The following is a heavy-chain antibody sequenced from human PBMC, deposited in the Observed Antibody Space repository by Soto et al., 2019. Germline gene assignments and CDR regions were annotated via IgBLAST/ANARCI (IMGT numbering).Heavy chain of an antibody. V-gene: IGHV4-34*01. Sequence: QVQLQQWGAGLLKPSETLSLTCAVYGGSFSGYYWSWIRQPPGKGLEWIGEINHSGSTNYNLSLKSRVTISVDTSKNQFSLKLSSVTAADTAVYYCARGRYSSGWYAYWGQGTLVTVSS. J-gene: IGHJ4*02. CDR3: ARGRYSSGWYAY. D-gene: IGHD6-19*01. CDR1: GGSFSGYY. CDR2: INHSGST.